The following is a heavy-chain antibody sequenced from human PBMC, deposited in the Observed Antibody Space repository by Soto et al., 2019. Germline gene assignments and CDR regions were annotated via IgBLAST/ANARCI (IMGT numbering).Heavy chain of an antibody. V-gene: IGHV1-18*01. CDR3: ARGRYGDY. J-gene: IGHJ4*02. CDR2: ISAHNGNT. Sequence: QVHLVQSGAEVKKPGASVKVSCKASGYTFTSYGITWVRQAPGQGLEWMGWISAHNGNTDYAQKRQGRVIVTRDTSTSTASMELRSLRSDATAVYYCARGRYGDYWGQGALVTVSS. CDR1: GYTFTSYG. D-gene: IGHD1-1*01.